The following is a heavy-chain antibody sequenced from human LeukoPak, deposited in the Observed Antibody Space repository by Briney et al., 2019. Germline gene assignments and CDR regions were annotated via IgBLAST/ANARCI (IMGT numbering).Heavy chain of an antibody. CDR2: IYYSVNT. J-gene: IGHJ4*02. V-gene: IGHV4-39*01. CDR1: GGSINSYY. CDR3: ASHDILTGSVDY. Sequence: SETLSLTCTVSGGSINSYYWSWIRQPPGRGLEWIGSIYYSVNTSYNPSLKSRVTISVDTSKNQFSLKLSSVTAADTAVYYCASHDILTGSVDYWGQGTLVTVSS. D-gene: IGHD3-9*01.